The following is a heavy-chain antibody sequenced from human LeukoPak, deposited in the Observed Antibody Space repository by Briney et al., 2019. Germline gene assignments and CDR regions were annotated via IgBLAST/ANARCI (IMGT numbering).Heavy chain of an antibody. D-gene: IGHD6-19*01. Sequence: PSETLSLTCAVYGGSFSGYYWSWIRQPPGKGLEWIGEINHSGSTNYNPSLKSRVTISVDTSKNQFSLKLSSVTAADTAAYYCARHSDGWYWGGSGMDVWGQGTTVIVSS. CDR1: GGSFSGYY. V-gene: IGHV4-34*01. CDR3: ARHSDGWYWGGSGMDV. CDR2: INHSGST. J-gene: IGHJ6*02.